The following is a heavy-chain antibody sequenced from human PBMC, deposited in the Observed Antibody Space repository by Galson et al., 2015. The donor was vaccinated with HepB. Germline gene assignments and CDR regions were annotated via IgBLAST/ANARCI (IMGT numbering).Heavy chain of an antibody. Sequence: SLRLSCAASGFTLSGYDMSWVRQAPGKGLEWVSYISGRSGSTYYADSVKGRFTISGDNSKNTLYLQMNSLRAENTAVYYCAKAGAAAATYYYYGMDVWGQGTTVTVSS. CDR1: GFTLSGYD. V-gene: IGHV3-23*01. J-gene: IGHJ6*02. CDR2: ISGRSGST. D-gene: IGHD6-13*01. CDR3: AKAGAAAATYYYYGMDV.